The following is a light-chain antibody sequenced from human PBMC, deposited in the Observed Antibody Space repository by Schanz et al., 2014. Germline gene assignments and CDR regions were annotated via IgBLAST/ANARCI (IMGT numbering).Light chain of an antibody. CDR3: QQYNNWPVT. CDR1: QSVSSN. CDR2: GAS. J-gene: IGKJ3*01. V-gene: IGKV3-15*01. Sequence: EIVVTQSPGTLSVSPGERATLSCRASQSVSSNLAWYQQKPGQAPRLLIDGASTRATGIPARFSGSGSGTEFTLTISSLQSEDVAVYYCQQYNNWPVTFGPGTKVDIK.